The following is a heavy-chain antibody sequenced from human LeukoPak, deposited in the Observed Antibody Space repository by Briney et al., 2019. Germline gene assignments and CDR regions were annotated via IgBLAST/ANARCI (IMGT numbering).Heavy chain of an antibody. J-gene: IGHJ4*02. D-gene: IGHD3-16*01. V-gene: IGHV1-18*04. Sequence: ASVKVSCKASGYSFSGYSIHWLRQAPGQGLEWVGWISSNSDNTNYAQKFQGRVTMTTDTSTSTAYMELRSLRSDDTAVYYCARDWGSIKVITDYWGQGTLVTVSS. CDR3: ARDWGSIKVITDY. CDR1: GYSFSGYS. CDR2: ISSNSDNT.